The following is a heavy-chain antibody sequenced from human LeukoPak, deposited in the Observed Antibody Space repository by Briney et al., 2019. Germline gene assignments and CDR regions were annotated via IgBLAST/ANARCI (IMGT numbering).Heavy chain of an antibody. CDR2: IYYGGST. D-gene: IGHD6-6*01. CDR1: GGSISSSSYY. V-gene: IGHV4-39*02. CDR3: ARDLVYYFDY. Sequence: SETLSLTCTVSGGSISSSSYYWGWIRQPPGKGLEWIGSIYYGGSTYYNPSLKSRVTISVDTSKNQFSLKLSSVTAADTAVYYCARDLVYYFDYWGQGTLVTVSS. J-gene: IGHJ4*02.